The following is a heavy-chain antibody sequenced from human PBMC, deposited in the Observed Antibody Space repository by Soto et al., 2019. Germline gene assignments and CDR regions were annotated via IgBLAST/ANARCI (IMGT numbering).Heavy chain of an antibody. J-gene: IGHJ4*02. D-gene: IGHD2-15*01. CDR3: TTTPYPGPDY. CDR1: GFTFSNAW. Sequence: EVQLVESGGGLVKPGGSLRLSCAASGFTFSNAWMSWVRQAPGKGLEWVGRIKSKTAGGTTDYAAPVQGRFTISRDDSKYTLYLQMNSLKTEDTAVYYCTTTPYPGPDYWGQGTLVTVSS. V-gene: IGHV3-15*01. CDR2: IKSKTAGGTT.